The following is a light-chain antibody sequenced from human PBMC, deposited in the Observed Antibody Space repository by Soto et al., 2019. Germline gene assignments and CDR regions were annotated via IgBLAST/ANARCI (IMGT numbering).Light chain of an antibody. Sequence: DIQLTQSPSTLSVPVGDRVTITCRASQSVDTWLAWYQQKPGRAPKLLIYDASSLETCTPSRFSASGSGTEFTLTTSSLQPGDSATYSCQQYYTYSPTTFGQGTRVEVK. CDR3: QQYYTYSPTT. J-gene: IGKJ1*01. V-gene: IGKV1-5*01. CDR2: DAS. CDR1: QSVDTW.